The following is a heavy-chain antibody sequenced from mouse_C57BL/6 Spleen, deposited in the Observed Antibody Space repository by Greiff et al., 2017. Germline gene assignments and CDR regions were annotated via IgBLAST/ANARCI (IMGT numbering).Heavy chain of an antibody. CDR2: IHPNSGST. CDR1: GYTFTSYW. CDR3: AQYDYDVDYFDY. V-gene: IGHV1-64*01. D-gene: IGHD2-4*01. Sequence: QVQLQQPGAELVKPGASVKLSCKASGYTFTSYWMHWVKQRPGQGLEWIGMIHPNSGSTNYNEKFNSKATLTVDKSSSTAYMQLSTLTSEDSAVYYCAQYDYDVDYFDYWGQGTTLTVSS. J-gene: IGHJ2*01.